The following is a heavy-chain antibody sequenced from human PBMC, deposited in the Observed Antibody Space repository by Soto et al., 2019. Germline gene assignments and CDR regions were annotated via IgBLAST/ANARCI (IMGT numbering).Heavy chain of an antibody. D-gene: IGHD1-1*01. V-gene: IGHV4-4*02. J-gene: IGHJ6*02. CDR3: ATNSYYSLGV. CDR1: SGSISSGHW. Sequence: QVQLQESGPGLVKPSGTLSLTCAVSSGSISSGHWWNWVRQPPGKGLEWIGEIYQSGSTHYNPSLNSRVTVSVSISMNQFAVILNSVTAADPAVYYCATNSYYSLGVWGQGTTVTVSS. CDR2: IYQSGST.